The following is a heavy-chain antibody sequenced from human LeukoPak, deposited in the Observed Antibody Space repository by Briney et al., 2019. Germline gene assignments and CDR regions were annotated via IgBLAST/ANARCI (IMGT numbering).Heavy chain of an antibody. Sequence: SVKVSCKVSGYTLTELSMHWVRQAPGQGLEWMGGIIPIFGTANYAQKFQGRVTITTDESTSTAYMELSSLRSEDTAVYYCARGSEQLVLDYWGQGTLVTVSS. D-gene: IGHD6-6*01. CDR1: GYTLTELS. J-gene: IGHJ4*02. CDR2: IIPIFGTA. CDR3: ARGSEQLVLDY. V-gene: IGHV1-69*05.